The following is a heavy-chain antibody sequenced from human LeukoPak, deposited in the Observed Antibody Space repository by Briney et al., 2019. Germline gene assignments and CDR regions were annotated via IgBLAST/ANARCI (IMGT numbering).Heavy chain of an antibody. Sequence: ASVKVSCKASGYTFTNNYMNWVRQAPGQGLEWMGGINTNTGNPTYAQGFTGRFVFSLDTSVSTAYLQISSLKAEDTAVYYCAAADSIVGATVFDYWGQGTLVTVSS. CDR3: AAADSIVGATVFDY. J-gene: IGHJ4*02. D-gene: IGHD1-26*01. CDR2: INTNTGNP. V-gene: IGHV7-4-1*02. CDR1: GYTFTNNY.